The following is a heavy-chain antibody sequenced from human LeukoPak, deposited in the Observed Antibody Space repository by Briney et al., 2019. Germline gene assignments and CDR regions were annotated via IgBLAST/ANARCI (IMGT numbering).Heavy chain of an antibody. CDR3: AQTTVVTGPTFAFDI. CDR1: GGPISSGDYY. Sequence: SETLSLTCTVSGGPISSGDYYWSWIRQPPGKGLEWIGYIYYSGSTYYNPSLKSRVTISVDTSKNQFSLKLSSVTAADTAVYYCAQTTVVTGPTFAFDIWGQGTMVTVSS. J-gene: IGHJ3*02. V-gene: IGHV4-30-4*01. CDR2: IYYSGST. D-gene: IGHD4-23*01.